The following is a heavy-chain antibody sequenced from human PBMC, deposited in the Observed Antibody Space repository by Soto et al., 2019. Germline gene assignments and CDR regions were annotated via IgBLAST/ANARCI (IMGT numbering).Heavy chain of an antibody. CDR1: GASITSTSYH. D-gene: IGHD1-26*01. CDR3: ARSVGDYYYGMDV. V-gene: IGHV4-39*01. J-gene: IGHJ6*02. Sequence: SETLSLTCTVSGASITSTSYHWGWIRQPPGKGLEWIGNFYYSGSTYYNPSLRSRVTISVDASKNQFSVKVNSVTATDTAVYYCARSVGDYYYGMDVWGQGTTVTVSS. CDR2: FYYSGST.